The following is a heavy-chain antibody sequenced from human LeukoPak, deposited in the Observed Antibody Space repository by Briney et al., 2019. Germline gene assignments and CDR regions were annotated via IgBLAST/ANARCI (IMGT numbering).Heavy chain of an antibody. CDR3: ARQPYYYYMDV. V-gene: IGHV4-38-2*01. CDR2: IYHSGST. CDR1: GYSISSGYY. J-gene: IGHJ6*03. Sequence: SETLSLTCAVSGYSISSGYYWGWIRQPPGKGLEWIGSIYHSGSTYYNPSLTSRVTISVDTSKNQFSLKLSSVTAADTAVYYCARQPYYYYMDVWGKGTTITVSS.